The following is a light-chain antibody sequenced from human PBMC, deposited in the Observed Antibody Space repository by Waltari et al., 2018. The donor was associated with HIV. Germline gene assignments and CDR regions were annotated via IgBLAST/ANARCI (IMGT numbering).Light chain of an antibody. V-gene: IGLV2-14*01. CDR1: SSDVGGYNY. CDR2: EVS. Sequence: QSALTQPASVSGSPGQSITISCTGTSSDVGGYNYVSWYQQHPGKAPKLMIYEVSNRPSGFSSRCSGSKSGNTAALTISGLHAEDEAAYYCSSYTSSSTPYVFGTGTKVTVL. CDR3: SSYTSSSTPYV. J-gene: IGLJ1*01.